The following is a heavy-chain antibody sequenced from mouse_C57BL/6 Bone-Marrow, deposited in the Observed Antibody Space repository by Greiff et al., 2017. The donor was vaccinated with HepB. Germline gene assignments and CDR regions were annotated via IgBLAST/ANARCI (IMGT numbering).Heavy chain of an antibody. Sequence: VQLQQSGAELVRPGASVTLSCKASGYTFTDYEMHWVKQTPVHGLEWIGAIDPETGGTAYNQKFKGKAILTADKSSSTAYMELRSLTSEDSAVYYCTRPNYCGSSPFDCWGQGTTLTVSS. D-gene: IGHD1-1*01. J-gene: IGHJ2*01. CDR2: IDPETGGT. CDR3: TRPNYCGSSPFDC. V-gene: IGHV1-15*01. CDR1: GYTFTDYE.